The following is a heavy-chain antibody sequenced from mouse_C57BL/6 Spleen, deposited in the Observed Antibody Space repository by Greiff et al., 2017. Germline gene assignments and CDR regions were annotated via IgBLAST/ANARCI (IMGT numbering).Heavy chain of an antibody. Sequence: VQLQQPGTELVKPGASVKLSCKASGYTFPSYWMHWVKQRPGQGLEWIGNINPSNGGTNYNEKFKSKATLTVDKSSSTAYMQLSSLTSEDSAVYYCARGTRAFITTVVATDYWGQGTTLTVSS. CDR3: ARGTRAFITTVVATDY. V-gene: IGHV1-53*01. CDR2: INPSNGGT. J-gene: IGHJ2*01. CDR1: GYTFPSYW. D-gene: IGHD1-1*01.